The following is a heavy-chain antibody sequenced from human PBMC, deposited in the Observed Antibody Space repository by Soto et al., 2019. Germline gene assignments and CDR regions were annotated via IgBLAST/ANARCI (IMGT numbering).Heavy chain of an antibody. CDR1: GFTFKDFA. Sequence: GGSLRLSCAASGFTFKDFAMSWVRPAPGRGLEWVSGISGSGVSTYYAASVKGRFTISRDNSKITVYLQMNSLRDEDTAIYYCARDRTFNFYYGMDVWGQGTTVTVSS. V-gene: IGHV3-23*01. CDR3: ARDRTFNFYYGMDV. J-gene: IGHJ6*02. CDR2: ISGSGVST.